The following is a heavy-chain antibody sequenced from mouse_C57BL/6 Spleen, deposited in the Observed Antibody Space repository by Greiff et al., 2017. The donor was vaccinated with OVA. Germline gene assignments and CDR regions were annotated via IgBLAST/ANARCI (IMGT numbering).Heavy chain of an antibody. J-gene: IGHJ1*03. CDR3: ARPPRSYWYFDV. CDR1: GYTFTDYN. CDR2: INPNNGGT. V-gene: IGHV1-22*01. Sequence: SGPELVKPGASVKMSCKASGYTFTDYNMHWVKQSHGKSLEWIGYINPNNGGTSYNQKFKGKATLTVNKSSSTAYMELRSLTSEDSAVYYCARPPRSYWYFDVWGTGTTVTVSS.